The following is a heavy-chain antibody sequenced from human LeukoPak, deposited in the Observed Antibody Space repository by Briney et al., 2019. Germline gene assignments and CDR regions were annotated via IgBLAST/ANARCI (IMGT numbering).Heavy chain of an antibody. V-gene: IGHV3-66*01. J-gene: IGHJ5*02. CDR2: INSGGTT. D-gene: IGHD5-24*01. CDR3: AARKGFNYPFAH. Sequence: GGSLRLSCAASGFIVSSGYMTWVRQAPGKGLDWVSVINSGGTTYHADSLEGRFTISRDKSKNMLYLQMNSLKVEDTAVHYCAARKGFNYPFAHWGQGILVVVSS. CDR1: GFIVSSGY.